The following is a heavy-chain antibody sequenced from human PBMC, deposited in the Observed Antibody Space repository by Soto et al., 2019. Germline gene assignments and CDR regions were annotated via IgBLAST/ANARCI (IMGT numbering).Heavy chain of an antibody. CDR2: IYYSGST. J-gene: IGHJ3*02. CDR1: VVSISSGDYY. D-gene: IGHD3-9*01. Sequence: SETLSLTCTFSVVSISSGDYYCSWIRQPPGKGLEWIGYIYYSGSTYYNPSLKSRVTISVDTSKNQFSLKLSSVTAADTAVYYCASGDYDINSAAFDIWGQGTMVSVSS. CDR3: ASGDYDINSAAFDI. V-gene: IGHV4-30-4*01.